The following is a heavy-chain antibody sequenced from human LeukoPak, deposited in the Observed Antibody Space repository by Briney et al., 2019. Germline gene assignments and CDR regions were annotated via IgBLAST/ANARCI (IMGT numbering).Heavy chain of an antibody. Sequence: SETLSLTCIVSGGSINNYYWGWIRQPPGQGLEWIGYVYFSGSTTYNPSLESRVTISADMSKNQLSLRLTSVTAADTAVYYCARHLRHYAGAGAYYLDYWGQGTPVTVSS. J-gene: IGHJ4*02. CDR2: VYFSGST. CDR3: ARHLRHYAGAGAYYLDY. V-gene: IGHV4-59*08. CDR1: GGSINNYY. D-gene: IGHD4-17*01.